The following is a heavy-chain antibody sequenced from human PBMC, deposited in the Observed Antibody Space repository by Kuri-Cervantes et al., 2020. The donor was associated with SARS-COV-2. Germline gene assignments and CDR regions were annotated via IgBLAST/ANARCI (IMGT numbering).Heavy chain of an antibody. V-gene: IGHV3-49*04. CDR1: GFTFGDYA. Sequence: GGSLRLSCTASGFTFGDYAMSWVRQAPGKGLEWVGFIRSKAYGGTTEYAASVKDRFTISRDDSKSIAYLQMNSLKTEDTAVYYCTSNDFWSGYYFDYWGQGTLVTVSS. CDR2: IRSKAYGGTT. CDR3: TSNDFWSGYYFDY. D-gene: IGHD3-3*01. J-gene: IGHJ4*02.